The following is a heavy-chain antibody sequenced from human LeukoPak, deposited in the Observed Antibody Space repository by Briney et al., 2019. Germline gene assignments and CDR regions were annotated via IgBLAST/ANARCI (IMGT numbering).Heavy chain of an antibody. J-gene: IGHJ5*02. CDR3: ARDMAGYCSSTSCRRFDP. CDR1: GGSISSSSYY. D-gene: IGHD2-2*03. Sequence: PSETLSLTCTVSGGSISSSSYYWGWIRQPPGKGLEWIGSIYYSGSTYYNPSLKSRVTISVDTSKNQFSLKLSSVTPADTAVYYCARDMAGYCSSTSCRRFDPWGQGTLVTVSS. V-gene: IGHV4-39*07. CDR2: IYYSGST.